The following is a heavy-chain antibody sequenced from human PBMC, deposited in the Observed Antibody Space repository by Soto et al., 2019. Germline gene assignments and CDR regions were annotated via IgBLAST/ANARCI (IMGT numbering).Heavy chain of an antibody. CDR1: GFTFSNYA. J-gene: IGHJ4*02. D-gene: IGHD1-26*01. CDR2: LGGSDGST. CDR3: AKDRNSGNNPHFDS. V-gene: IGHV3-23*01. Sequence: PGGSLRLSCAASGFTFSNYAMSWVRQAPWRGLEWVSALGGSDGSTFYGDSVKGRFTISRDNSKNALYLQINSLRAEDTAVYYCAKDRNSGNNPHFDSWGQGTLVTVSS.